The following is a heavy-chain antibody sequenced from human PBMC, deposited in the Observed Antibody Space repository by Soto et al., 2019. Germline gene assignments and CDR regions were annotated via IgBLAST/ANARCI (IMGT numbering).Heavy chain of an antibody. Sequence: QVQLVQSGAEVKKPGASVKVSCKASGYTFTSYYMHWVRQAPGQGLEWMGIINPSGGSTSYAQKFQGRVTMTRDTATSTVYMELSSLRSEDTAVYYCAGGIAVAGTLGYWGQGTLVTVSS. CDR1: GYTFTSYY. V-gene: IGHV1-46*01. CDR3: AGGIAVAGTLGY. CDR2: INPSGGST. D-gene: IGHD6-19*01. J-gene: IGHJ4*02.